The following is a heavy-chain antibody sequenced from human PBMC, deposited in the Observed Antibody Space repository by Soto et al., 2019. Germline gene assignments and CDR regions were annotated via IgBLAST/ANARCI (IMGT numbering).Heavy chain of an antibody. D-gene: IGHD3-16*02. V-gene: IGHV4-34*01. CDR2: INHSGST. J-gene: IGHJ2*01. CDR1: GGSFSGYY. Sequence: QVQLQQWGAGLLKPSETLSLTCAVYGGSFSGYYWSWIRQPPGKGLEWIGEINHSGSTNYNPSLKIRVTISGVTSKNMFSLKLRSVTAADMAVYYCARLRLLLGELSFSARWYFDLWGRGTLVTVSS. CDR3: ARLRLLLGELSFSARWYFDL.